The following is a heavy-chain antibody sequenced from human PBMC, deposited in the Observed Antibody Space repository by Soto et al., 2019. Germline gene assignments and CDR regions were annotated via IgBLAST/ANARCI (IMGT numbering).Heavy chain of an antibody. V-gene: IGHV4-39*01. J-gene: IGHJ3*02. CDR2: IYYSGST. CDR3: AISCTNGVCLWAFDI. D-gene: IGHD2-8*01. CDR1: GGSISSSSYY. Sequence: QLQLQESGPGLVKPSETLSLTCTVSGGSISSSSYYWGWIRQPPGKGLEWIGSIYYSGSTYYNPSLKSRVTISVDTSKNRFSLRLSSVTAADTAVYYCAISCTNGVCLWAFDIWGQGTMVTVSS.